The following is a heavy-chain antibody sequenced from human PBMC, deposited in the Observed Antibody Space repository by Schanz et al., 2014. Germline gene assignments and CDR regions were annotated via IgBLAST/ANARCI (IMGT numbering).Heavy chain of an antibody. D-gene: IGHD6-13*01. J-gene: IGHJ4*02. Sequence: QVHLVQSGAEVKKPGASVKVSCKASGYIFTSYSMHWVRQAPGQGLEWLGIINPSGVSTSSAQEFQGRVTMTRDTSTSTLQMELSSLRSDDTAVYYCARGGSSWEDSFDYWGQGTLVTVSS. V-gene: IGHV1-46*01. CDR3: ARGGSSWEDSFDY. CDR2: INPSGVST. CDR1: GYIFTSYS.